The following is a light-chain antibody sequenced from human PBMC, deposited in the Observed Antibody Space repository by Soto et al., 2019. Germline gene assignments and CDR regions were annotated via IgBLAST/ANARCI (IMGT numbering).Light chain of an antibody. Sequence: DIVMTQSPASLAVSLGERATINCKSSQSVLYSSNNNYYLAWYQQKPGQPPKLLIYWASTRESGVPDRFSGSVSGTDCTPTISSIQAEDVAVYYCQQYYSTLFTLGPGTKVDIK. V-gene: IGKV4-1*01. CDR3: QQYYSTLFT. J-gene: IGKJ3*01. CDR1: QSVLYSSNNNYY. CDR2: WAS.